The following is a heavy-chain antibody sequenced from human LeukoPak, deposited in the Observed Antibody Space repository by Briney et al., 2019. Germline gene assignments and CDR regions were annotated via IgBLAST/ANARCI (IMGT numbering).Heavy chain of an antibody. J-gene: IGHJ4*02. D-gene: IGHD6-13*01. CDR2: ISSSGSTI. CDR1: GFTFSSYE. Sequence: GGSLRLSCAASGFTFSSYEMNWVRQAPGKGLEWVSYISSSGSTIYYADSVKGRFTISRDNAKNSLYPQMNSLRAEDTAVYYCAPQGGVIAAAGIAPSDYCDYWGQGTLVSVSS. V-gene: IGHV3-48*03. CDR3: APQGGVIAAAGIAPSDYCDY.